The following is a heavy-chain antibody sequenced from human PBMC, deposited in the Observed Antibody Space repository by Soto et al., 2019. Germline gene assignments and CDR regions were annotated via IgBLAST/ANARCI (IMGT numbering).Heavy chain of an antibody. V-gene: IGHV1-69*06. CDR2: IIPIFGTA. D-gene: IGHD3-10*01. J-gene: IGHJ6*04. CDR3: ARYPYYYGSGRTDYCMDV. Sequence: SVKVSCKASGGTFSSYAISWVRQAPGQGLEWMGGIIPIFGTANYAQKFQGRVTITADKSTSTAYMELSSLRSEDTAVYYCARYPYYYGSGRTDYCMDVWGKGTTVIVSS. CDR1: GGTFSSYA.